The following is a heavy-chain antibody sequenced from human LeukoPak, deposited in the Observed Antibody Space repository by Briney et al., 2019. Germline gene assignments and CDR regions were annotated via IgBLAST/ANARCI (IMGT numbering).Heavy chain of an antibody. CDR3: AKVAGYYYDSSGYYLNYFDY. V-gene: IGHV3-23*01. CDR1: GFTVSSNY. CDR2: ISGSGGST. J-gene: IGHJ4*02. Sequence: PGGSLRLSCAASGFTVSSNYMSWVRQAPGKGLEWVSAISGSGGSTYYADSVKGRFTISRDNSKNTLYLQMNSLRAEDTAVYYCAKVAGYYYDSSGYYLNYFDYWGQGTLVTVSS. D-gene: IGHD3-22*01.